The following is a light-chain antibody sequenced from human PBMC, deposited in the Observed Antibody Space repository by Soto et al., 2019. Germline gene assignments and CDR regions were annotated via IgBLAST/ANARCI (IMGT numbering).Light chain of an antibody. CDR3: QQHNNWPLT. V-gene: IGKV3-15*01. J-gene: IGKJ4*01. CDR2: DAS. CDR1: QSVSSN. Sequence: EIVMTQSPATLSASPGERATLSCRASQSVSSNLAWYQQKPGQAPRLLIYDASTTATGIPARFSGSGSGTEFTLTISSLQSEDFAIYYCQQHNNWPLTFGGGTKVEIK.